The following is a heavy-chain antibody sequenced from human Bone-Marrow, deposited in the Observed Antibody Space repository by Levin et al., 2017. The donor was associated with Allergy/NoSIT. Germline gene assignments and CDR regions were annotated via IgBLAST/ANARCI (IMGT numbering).Heavy chain of an antibody. Sequence: SSETLSLTCTVSGGSMNSYYWTWIRQTPGRGLEWIGYMSNSGDTAYNPSLKSRVTISLDTSNNHFSLRLTSVTAADTAVYYCGRGTTSHAWHLSSWGQGTLVTVSS. D-gene: IGHD1-7*01. CDR2: MSNSGDT. J-gene: IGHJ5*02. CDR1: GGSMNSYY. V-gene: IGHV4-59*01. CDR3: GRGTTSHAWHLSS.